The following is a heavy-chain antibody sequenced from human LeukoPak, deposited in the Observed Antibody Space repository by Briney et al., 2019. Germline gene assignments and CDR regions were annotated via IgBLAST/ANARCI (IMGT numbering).Heavy chain of an antibody. CDR2: IRSKTDGGTT. V-gene: IGHV3-15*01. CDR3: TTGRGGFDI. Sequence: AGGSLRLSCAASGFTFSIAWMSWVRQAPGKGLEWVGRIRSKTDGGTTDYAAPVKGRFAISRDDPKNTLYLQMNSLKTEDTALYYCTTGRGGFDIWGQGTMVTVSS. D-gene: IGHD3-10*01. CDR1: GFTFSIAW. J-gene: IGHJ3*02.